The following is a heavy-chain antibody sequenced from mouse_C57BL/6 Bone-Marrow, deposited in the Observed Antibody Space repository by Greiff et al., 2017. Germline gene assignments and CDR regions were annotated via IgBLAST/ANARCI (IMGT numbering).Heavy chain of an antibody. Sequence: EVQLQESGGDLVKPGGSLKLSCAASGFTFSSYGMSWVRQTPDKRLEWVATISSGGSYTYYPDSVKGRFTISRDNAKNTLYLQMSSLKSEDTAMYYCARPFYYGSSYGAYWGQGTLVTVSA. CDR1: GFTFSSYG. J-gene: IGHJ3*01. D-gene: IGHD1-1*01. CDR2: ISSGGSYT. CDR3: ARPFYYGSSYGAY. V-gene: IGHV5-6*01.